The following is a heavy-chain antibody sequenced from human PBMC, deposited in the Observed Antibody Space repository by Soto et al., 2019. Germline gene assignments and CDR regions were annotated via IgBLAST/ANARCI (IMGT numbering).Heavy chain of an antibody. CDR3: ARYLTPYYFDY. J-gene: IGHJ4*02. V-gene: IGHV1-46*01. Sequence: ASVKVSCKASGYTFTSYYMHWVRQAPGEGLEWMGIINPSGGSTSYAQKFQGRVTITRDTSASTAYMELCSLRSEDTAVYYCARYLTPYYFDYYAQRTLVTVSS. CDR2: INPSGGST. CDR1: GYTFTSYY.